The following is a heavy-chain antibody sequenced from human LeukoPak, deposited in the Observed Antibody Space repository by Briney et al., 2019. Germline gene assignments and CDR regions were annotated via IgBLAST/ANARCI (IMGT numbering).Heavy chain of an antibody. CDR3: ARQRSAGWYDT. Sequence: GESLKISCMTSGYDFAGYWIAWVRQMPGKGLDWMGIIFPEDSNTKYSPAFEGQVTISADKSTGTAYLKWSSLKASDTAMYFCARQRSAGWYDTWGQGTLATVSS. V-gene: IGHV5-51*01. CDR1: GYDFAGYW. D-gene: IGHD2-15*01. CDR2: IFPEDSNT. J-gene: IGHJ5*02.